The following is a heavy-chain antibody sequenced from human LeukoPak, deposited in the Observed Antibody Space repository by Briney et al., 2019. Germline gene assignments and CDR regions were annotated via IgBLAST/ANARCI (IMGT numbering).Heavy chain of an antibody. CDR2: IYTSGST. D-gene: IGHD1-26*01. Sequence: SETLSLTCTVSGGSISSYYWSWIRQPAGKGLEWIGRIYTSGSTNYNPSLKSRVTMSVDTSKNQFSLKLSSVTAADTAVYYCARGVKDGAIGVYYMDVWGKGTTITVSS. V-gene: IGHV4-4*07. CDR3: ARGVKDGAIGVYYMDV. CDR1: GGSISSYY. J-gene: IGHJ6*03.